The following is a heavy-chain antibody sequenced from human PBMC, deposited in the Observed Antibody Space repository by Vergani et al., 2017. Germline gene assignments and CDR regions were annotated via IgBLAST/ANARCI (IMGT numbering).Heavy chain of an antibody. Sequence: QVQLQESGPGLVKPSETLSLTCTVSGGSISSSSYYWSWIRQPPGKGLEWIGYIYYSGSTNYNPSLKSRVTISVDTSKNQFSLKLSSVTAADTAVYYCARGEAGQWLVTYYFDYWGQGTLVTVSS. J-gene: IGHJ4*02. D-gene: IGHD6-19*01. V-gene: IGHV4-61*01. CDR2: IYYSGST. CDR1: GGSISSSSYY. CDR3: ARGEAGQWLVTYYFDY.